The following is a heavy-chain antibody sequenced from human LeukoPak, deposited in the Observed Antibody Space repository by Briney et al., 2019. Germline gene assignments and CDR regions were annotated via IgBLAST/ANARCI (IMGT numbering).Heavy chain of an antibody. J-gene: IGHJ5*02. V-gene: IGHV1-2*02. CDR1: GYTFTGYY. D-gene: IGHD3-22*01. CDR3: AYSSGPVERFDP. Sequence: GASVKVSCKASGYTFTGYYMHWVRQAPGQGLEWMGWINPNSGGTNYAQKFQGRVTMTRDTSISTAYMELSRLRSDVTAVYYCAYSSGPVERFDPWGQGTLVTVSS. CDR2: INPNSGGT.